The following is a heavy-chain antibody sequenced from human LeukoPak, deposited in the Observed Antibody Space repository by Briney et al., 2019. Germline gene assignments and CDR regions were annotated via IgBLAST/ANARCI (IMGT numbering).Heavy chain of an antibody. CDR1: GYTFTSYD. Sequence: GASVKVSCKASGYTFTSYDINWVRQATGQGLEWMGWMNPNSGNTGYAQKFQGRVTMTRNTSISTAYMEPSSLRSEDTAVYYCARGEQEMATISIDYWGQGTLVTVSS. D-gene: IGHD5-24*01. CDR2: MNPNSGNT. V-gene: IGHV1-8*01. CDR3: ARGEQEMATISIDY. J-gene: IGHJ4*02.